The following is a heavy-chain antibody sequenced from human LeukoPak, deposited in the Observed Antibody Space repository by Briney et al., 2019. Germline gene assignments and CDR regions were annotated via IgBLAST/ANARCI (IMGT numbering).Heavy chain of an antibody. V-gene: IGHV4-59*01. CDR2: IYYSGST. CDR3: ARTLEYQLLFGSFDI. D-gene: IGHD2-2*01. Sequence: SETLSLTCTVSGGSISSYYWSWIRQPPGKGLEWIGYIYYSGSTNYNPSLKSRVTISVDTPKNQFSLKLSSVTAADTAVYYCARTLEYQLLFGSFDIWGQGTMVTVSS. CDR1: GGSISSYY. J-gene: IGHJ3*02.